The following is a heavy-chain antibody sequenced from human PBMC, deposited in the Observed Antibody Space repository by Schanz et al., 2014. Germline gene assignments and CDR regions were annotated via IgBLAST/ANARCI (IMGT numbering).Heavy chain of an antibody. CDR3: AIIGVMVAVAGTRADY. CDR1: GFAFSSYS. D-gene: IGHD6-19*01. V-gene: IGHV3-21*01. Sequence: QLVGSGGGLIQPGGSLRLSCTASGFAFSSYSMNWVRQAPGKGLEWVSSISSSGSYIYYADSVKGRFSISRDNAKNSLFLQMNRLRAEDTALYYCAIIGVMVAVAGTRADYWGHGTLVTVSS. J-gene: IGHJ4*01. CDR2: ISSSGSYI.